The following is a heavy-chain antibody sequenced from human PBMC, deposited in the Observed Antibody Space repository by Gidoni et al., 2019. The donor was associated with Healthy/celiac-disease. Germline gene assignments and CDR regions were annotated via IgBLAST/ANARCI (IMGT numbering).Heavy chain of an antibody. Sequence: QLQLQESGSGLVKPSQTLSLTCAVSGGSISSGGYSWSWIRQPPGKGLEWIGYIYHSGSTYYNPSLKSRVTISVDRSKNQFSLKLSSVTAADTAVYYCARVPSSGPSSSIFFDYWGQGTLVTVSS. CDR2: IYHSGST. CDR3: ARVPSSGPSSSIFFDY. V-gene: IGHV4-30-2*01. D-gene: IGHD3-22*01. J-gene: IGHJ4*02. CDR1: GGSISSGGYS.